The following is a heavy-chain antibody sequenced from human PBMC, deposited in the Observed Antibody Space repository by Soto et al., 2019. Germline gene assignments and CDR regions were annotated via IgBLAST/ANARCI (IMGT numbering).Heavy chain of an antibody. J-gene: IGHJ4*02. D-gene: IGHD3-10*01. CDR2: IYYSGST. V-gene: IGHV4-30-4*01. CDR3: ARDPGRITIVRGLIMEMH. Sequence: PSETLSLTCTVSGGSISSGDYYWSWIRQPPGKGLEWIGYIYYSGSTYYNPSLKSRVTISVDTSKNQFSLKLSSVTAADTAAYYSARDPGRITIVRGLIMEMHWGQGTLVTVSS. CDR1: GGSISSGDYY.